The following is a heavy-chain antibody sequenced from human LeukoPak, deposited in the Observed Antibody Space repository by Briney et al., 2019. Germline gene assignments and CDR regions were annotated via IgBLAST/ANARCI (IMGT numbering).Heavy chain of an antibody. CDR1: GGSISSSRYY. CDR3: ARPIYGGEGGDY. Sequence: SETLSLTCTVSGGSISSSRYYWGWIRQPPGTGLERNGSIYYSGSTYYNPALKSRVTISVDTSKNQFSLKLSSVTAADTAVYYCARPIYGGEGGDYWGQGTLVTVSS. V-gene: IGHV4-39*01. J-gene: IGHJ4*02. D-gene: IGHD4-23*01. CDR2: IYYSGST.